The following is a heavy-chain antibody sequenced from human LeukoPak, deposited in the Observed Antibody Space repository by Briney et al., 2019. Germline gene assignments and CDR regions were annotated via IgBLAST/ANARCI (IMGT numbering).Heavy chain of an antibody. Sequence: GGSLRLSCAASGFTFSSYSMIWVRQAPGKGLEWVSSISSSSSYIYYADSVKGRFTISRDNAKNSLYLQMNSLRAEDTAVYYCARYPQYCSGGSCRTVYGMDVWGQGTTVTVSS. D-gene: IGHD2-15*01. J-gene: IGHJ6*02. V-gene: IGHV3-21*01. CDR1: GFTFSSYS. CDR2: ISSSSSYI. CDR3: ARYPQYCSGGSCRTVYGMDV.